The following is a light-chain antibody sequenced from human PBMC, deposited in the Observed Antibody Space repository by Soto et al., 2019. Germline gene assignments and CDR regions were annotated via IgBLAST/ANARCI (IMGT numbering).Light chain of an antibody. J-gene: IGLJ2*01. CDR2: DLS. CDR1: SSDVGGYNY. Sequence: QSALTQPRSVSGSPGQSVTISCTGTSSDVGGYNYVSWYQQHPGKAPKLMTYDLSKRPLGVPDRFSGSKSGNTASLTISGLQADDEADYYCCSYVGSISVIFGGGTKVTVL. CDR3: CSYVGSISVI. V-gene: IGLV2-11*01.